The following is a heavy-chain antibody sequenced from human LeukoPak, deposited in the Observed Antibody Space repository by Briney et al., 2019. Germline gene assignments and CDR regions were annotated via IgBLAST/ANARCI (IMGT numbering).Heavy chain of an antibody. CDR1: GYTFNSYD. D-gene: IGHD3-10*01. CDR3: ARPTKISMLRGGGYNWFDP. J-gene: IGHJ5*02. V-gene: IGHV1-8*01. CDR2: MNPDSGNT. Sequence: GASVKVSCKASGYTFNSYDITWVRQATGQGLEWMGWMNPDSGNTGYAQKFPGRVSMTRDTSINTAYLELSSLRSEGTAVYYCARPTKISMLRGGGYNWFDPWGQGTLVTVSS.